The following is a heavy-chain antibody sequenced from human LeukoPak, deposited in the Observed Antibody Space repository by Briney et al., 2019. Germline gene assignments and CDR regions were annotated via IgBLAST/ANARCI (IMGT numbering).Heavy chain of an antibody. V-gene: IGHV4-59*08. CDR2: IYYSGST. J-gene: IGHJ4*02. D-gene: IGHD1-26*01. CDR3: ARHRYAEWELPAFDY. CDR1: GGSISSYY. Sequence: SETLSLTCTVSGGSISSYYWSWIRQPPGKGLEWIGYIYYSGSTNYNPSLKSRVTISVDTSKNQFSLKLSSVTAADTAVYYCARHRYAEWELPAFDYWGQGTLVTVSS.